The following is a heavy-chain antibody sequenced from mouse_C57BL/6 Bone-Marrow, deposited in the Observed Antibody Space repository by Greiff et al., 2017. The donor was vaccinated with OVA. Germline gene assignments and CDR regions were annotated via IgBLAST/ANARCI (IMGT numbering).Heavy chain of an antibody. CDR3: ARIPYYYGSSYGNYAMDY. CDR2: INPSNGGT. J-gene: IGHJ4*01. D-gene: IGHD1-1*01. V-gene: IGHV1-53*01. Sequence: QVQLQQPGTELVKPGASVKLSCKASGYTFTSYWMHWVKQRPGQGLEWIGNINPSNGGTNYNEKFKSKATLTVDKSSSTAYMQLSSLTSEDSAVYYCARIPYYYGSSYGNYAMDYWGQGTSVTVSS. CDR1: GYTFTSYW.